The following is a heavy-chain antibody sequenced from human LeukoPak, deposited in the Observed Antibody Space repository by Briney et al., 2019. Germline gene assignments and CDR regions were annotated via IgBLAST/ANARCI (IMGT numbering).Heavy chain of an antibody. J-gene: IGHJ4*02. CDR3: ANIGSSTFGSTGF. Sequence: GGSLRLSCAASGFTVSTNYMSWVRQAPGKGLEWVSVVSNSGDTTNYADSVKGRFTISRDNSKNTLYLQMDSLRAEDTAAYYCANIGSSTFGSTGFWGQGTLVTVSS. V-gene: IGHV3-23*01. D-gene: IGHD3-16*01. CDR1: GFTVSTNY. CDR2: VSNSGDTT.